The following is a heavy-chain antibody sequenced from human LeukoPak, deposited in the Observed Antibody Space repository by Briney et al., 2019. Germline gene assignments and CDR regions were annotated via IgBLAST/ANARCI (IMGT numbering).Heavy chain of an antibody. D-gene: IGHD4-17*01. CDR1: GATFCSYA. J-gene: IGHJ4*02. Sequence: SVKLSCKASGATFCSYAISWVRQAPGQGLEWMGGIIPIFGTANYAQKFPGRVTITSDESTSTAYSWLSNLRSEDTAAYYCAGGGTVTTFDYWGQGTLVTVSS. CDR3: AGGGTVTTFDY. CDR2: IIPIFGTA. V-gene: IGHV1-69*01.